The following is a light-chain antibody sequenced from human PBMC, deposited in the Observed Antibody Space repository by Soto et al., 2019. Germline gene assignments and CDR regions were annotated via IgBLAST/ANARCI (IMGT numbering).Light chain of an antibody. CDR3: QQFGSSPGFT. V-gene: IGKV3-20*01. J-gene: IGKJ3*01. Sequence: EIVLTQSPGTLSLSPGERATLSRRASQSINSRYLAWYQQKPGQAPRLLIYGASSRATGIPDRFSGSGSGTVFTLTISRLEREDFAVYYCQQFGSSPGFTFGPGTKVDIK. CDR2: GAS. CDR1: QSINSRY.